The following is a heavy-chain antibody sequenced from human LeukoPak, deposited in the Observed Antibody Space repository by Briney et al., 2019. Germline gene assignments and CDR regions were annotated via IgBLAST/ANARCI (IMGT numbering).Heavy chain of an antibody. CDR2: IYYSGST. CDR1: GGSISSSSYY. Sequence: SETLSLTCTVSGGSISSSSYYWGWIRQPPGKGLEWIGSIYYSGSTYYNPSLKSRVTISVDTSKNQFFLKLSSVTAADTAVYYCARPSLSGYGNQFDYWGQGTLVTVSS. J-gene: IGHJ4*02. CDR3: ARPSLSGYGNQFDY. V-gene: IGHV4-39*01. D-gene: IGHD5-18*01.